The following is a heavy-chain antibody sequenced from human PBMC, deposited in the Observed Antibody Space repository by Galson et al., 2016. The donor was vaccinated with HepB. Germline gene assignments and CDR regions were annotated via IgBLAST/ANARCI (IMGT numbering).Heavy chain of an antibody. CDR3: AKDTARYCSSTSCSYGMHV. CDR2: ISYDGSNK. D-gene: IGHD2-2*01. V-gene: IGHV3-30*18. CDR1: GFTFSSYG. J-gene: IGHJ6*02. Sequence: SLRLSCAASGFTFSSYGMHWVRQAPGKGLEWVAVISYDGSNKYYADSVKGRFTISRDNSKNTLYLQMNSLRAEDTAVYYCAKDTARYCSSTSCSYGMHVWSQATTVTVS.